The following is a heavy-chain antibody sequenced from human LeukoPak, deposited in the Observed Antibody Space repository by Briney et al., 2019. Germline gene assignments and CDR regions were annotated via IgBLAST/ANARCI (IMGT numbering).Heavy chain of an antibody. V-gene: IGHV4-4*02. D-gene: IGHD1-14*01. J-gene: IGHJ4*02. Sequence: PSETLSLTCTVSGDSISGNNWWTWVREPPGKGLEWIGEISRSGSTDYNSSLKSRVTISLDKSNNQFSVTLTSVTAADTAVYYCASRSDFTGEPYWGRGTLVTVSS. CDR2: ISRSGST. CDR3: ASRSDFTGEPY. CDR1: GDSISGNNW.